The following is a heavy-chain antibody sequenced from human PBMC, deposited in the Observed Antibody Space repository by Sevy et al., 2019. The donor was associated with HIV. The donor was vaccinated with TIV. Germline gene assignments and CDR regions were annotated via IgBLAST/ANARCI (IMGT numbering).Heavy chain of an antibody. Sequence: GGSLRLSCAASGFTFSDYYMSWIRQAPGKGLEWVSYISSSGSTIYYANSVKGRFTISRDKAKNSLYLQMNSLRAEDTAVYYCASNLGYSYGAMEPTGSYFDLWGRGTLVTVSS. CDR3: ASNLGYSYGAMEPTGSYFDL. J-gene: IGHJ2*01. D-gene: IGHD5-18*01. CDR2: ISSSGSTI. V-gene: IGHV3-11*01. CDR1: GFTFSDYY.